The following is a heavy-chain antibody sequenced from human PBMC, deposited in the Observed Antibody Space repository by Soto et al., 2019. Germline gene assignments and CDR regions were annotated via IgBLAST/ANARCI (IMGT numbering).Heavy chain of an antibody. CDR2: IITYNGNT. CDR1: GYTFTNYH. Sequence: QVQLVQSGAEVKKPGASVKVSCKASGYTFTNYHITCVRQAPGQGLEWMGWIITYNGNTNYTQKFQGRVTMTTDTSAGTAYMDLSSLRFDDTAVYFCARAIASSGYLGDSDIWGQGTMVTGSS. CDR3: ARAIASSGYLGDSDI. D-gene: IGHD3-22*01. V-gene: IGHV1-18*01. J-gene: IGHJ3*02.